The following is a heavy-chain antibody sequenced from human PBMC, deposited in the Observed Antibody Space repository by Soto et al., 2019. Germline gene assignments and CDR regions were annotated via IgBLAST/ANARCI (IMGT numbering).Heavy chain of an antibody. CDR2: INHSGSA. V-gene: IGHV4-34*01. CDR1: GESFSGYI. J-gene: IGHJ4*02. Sequence: SETMSLTCAVYGESFSGYIWTWIRQTPGKGLQWIGQINHSGSAYYNPSLKSRVTISVHTSNSQFSLELSSVTAADTAVYYCARGLITGSHYSGGWYYFDSWGQGTQVTVSS. CDR3: ARGLITGSHYSGGWYYFDS. D-gene: IGHD6-19*01.